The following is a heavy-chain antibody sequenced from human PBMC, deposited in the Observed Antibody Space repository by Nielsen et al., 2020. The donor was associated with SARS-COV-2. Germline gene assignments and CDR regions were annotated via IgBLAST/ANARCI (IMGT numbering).Heavy chain of an antibody. D-gene: IGHD5-18*01. CDR2: IIPIFGTA. Sequence: WVRQAPGQGLEWMGGIIPIFGTANYAQKFQGRVTITADESTSTAYMELSSLRSEDTAVYYCARKWRGYSYGKYYHYYMDVWGKGTTVTVSS. J-gene: IGHJ6*03. V-gene: IGHV1-69*01. CDR3: ARKWRGYSYGKYYHYYMDV.